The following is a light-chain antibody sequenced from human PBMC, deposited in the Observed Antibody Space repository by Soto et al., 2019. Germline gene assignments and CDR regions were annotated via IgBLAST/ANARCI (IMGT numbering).Light chain of an antibody. V-gene: IGKV1D-12*01. CDR2: GAT. Sequence: DIQMTQSPSYVYASVGDTVTFTCRASEDVSRWLGWYQQKPGRAPSLLIFGATSLQDGVPSRFSSTESGTHFTLTINGVQPDDFATYFCQQATFFPRSFVQGSKL. J-gene: IGKJ2*01. CDR3: QQATFFPRS. CDR1: EDVSRW.